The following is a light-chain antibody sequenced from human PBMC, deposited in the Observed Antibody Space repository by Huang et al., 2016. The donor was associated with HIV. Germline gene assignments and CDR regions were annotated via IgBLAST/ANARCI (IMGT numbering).Light chain of an antibody. J-gene: IGKJ2*01. CDR2: CAS. V-gene: IGKV4-1*01. CDR3: QQYFSTPT. CDR1: QSVLYKYDKRNY. Sequence: IVMTQSPESLSVSLGERATINCKSSQSVLYKYDKRNYVAWYQEKPGQSPKVLIYCASTRQSGVPYRFRGSGSGTNFTLTIDSFQAEDVALYYCQQYFSTPTFGLGTKLEI.